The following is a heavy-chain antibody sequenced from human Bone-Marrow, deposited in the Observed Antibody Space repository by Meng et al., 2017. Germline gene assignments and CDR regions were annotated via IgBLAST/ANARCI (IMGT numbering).Heavy chain of an antibody. CDR1: GFYFNNAW. CDR2: IKSKTDGGTT. Sequence: GASLMISCAASGFYFNNAWMSWVRQAPGKRLEWVGRIKSKTDGGTTDYAAPVKGRFTISRDDSKNTLYLQMNSLKTEDTAVYYCTTGYCSGGSCYSALGLVAFDIWGQGTMVTVSS. V-gene: IGHV3-15*01. J-gene: IGHJ3*02. D-gene: IGHD2-15*01. CDR3: TTGYCSGGSCYSALGLVAFDI.